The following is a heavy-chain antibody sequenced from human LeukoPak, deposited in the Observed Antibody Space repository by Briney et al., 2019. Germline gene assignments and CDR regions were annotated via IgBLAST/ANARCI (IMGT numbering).Heavy chain of an antibody. Sequence: PGGSLRLSCAASGFTFSSYEMNWVRQAPGKGLEWVSYISSSGSTIYYADSVKGRFTISRDNAKNSLYLQMNSLRAEDTAVYYCARDWLQGYFDYWGQGTLVTVSS. CDR2: ISSSGSTI. V-gene: IGHV3-48*03. D-gene: IGHD5-24*01. CDR1: GFTFSSYE. CDR3: ARDWLQGYFDY. J-gene: IGHJ4*02.